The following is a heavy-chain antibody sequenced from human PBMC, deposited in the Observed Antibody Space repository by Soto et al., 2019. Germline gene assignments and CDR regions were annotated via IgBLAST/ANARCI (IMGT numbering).Heavy chain of an antibody. Sequence: GDSLKISCTASGYRFTTHWIGWVRQMPGKGLEWMGIIYPRDSDTRYNPSFEGQVTITADRSTNTAYLQWNSLKASDSAIYFCEGHAAEGLVFNHRAYFPYYIEYWGQGTLVTVSS. D-gene: IGHD3-9*01. J-gene: IGHJ4*02. CDR2: IYPRDSDT. CDR3: EGHAAEGLVFNHRAYFPYYIEY. V-gene: IGHV5-51*01. CDR1: GYRFTTHW.